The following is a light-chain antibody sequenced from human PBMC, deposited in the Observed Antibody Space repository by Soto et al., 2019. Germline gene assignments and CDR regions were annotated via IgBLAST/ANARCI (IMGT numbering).Light chain of an antibody. J-gene: IGKJ2*01. CDR1: QSVSSY. CDR2: DAS. CDR3: QQRRNWMFT. Sequence: EIVLTQSPATLSLSPGERATLSCRATQSVSSYLAWYQQKPGQAPRLLIYDASNRATGIPARFSGSGSGTAFPVTISRLEPEDNYFQQRRNWMFTLGKGTKLAIK. V-gene: IGKV3-11*01.